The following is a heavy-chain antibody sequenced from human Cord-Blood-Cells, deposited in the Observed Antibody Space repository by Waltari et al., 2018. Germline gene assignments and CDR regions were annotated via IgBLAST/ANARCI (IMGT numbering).Heavy chain of an antibody. D-gene: IGHD4-4*01. Sequence: QVQLVQSGAAVKKPGASVKVSGKASGGTSSSSATCWGRPAPGQGLEWMGGISPIFGTANYAQKFQGRVTITADESTSTAYMELSSLRSEDTAVYYCARTHDYSNYWFDPWGQGTLVTVSS. J-gene: IGHJ5*02. CDR2: ISPIFGTA. V-gene: IGHV1-69*12. CDR1: GGTSSSSA. CDR3: ARTHDYSNYWFDP.